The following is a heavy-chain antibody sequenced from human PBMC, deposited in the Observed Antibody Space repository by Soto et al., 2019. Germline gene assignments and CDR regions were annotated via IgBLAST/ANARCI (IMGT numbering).Heavy chain of an antibody. CDR2: IYPGDSDT. D-gene: IGHD2-2*01. V-gene: IGHV5-51*01. J-gene: IGHJ6*02. Sequence: PGESLKISCKGSGYSFTSYWIGWVRQMPGKGLEWMGIIYPGDSDTRYSPSFQGQVTISADKSISTAYMQWSSLKASDTAMYYCARHTQLLVGVYYYGMDARSQGTTVTVSS. CDR3: ARHTQLLVGVYYYGMDA. CDR1: GYSFTSYW.